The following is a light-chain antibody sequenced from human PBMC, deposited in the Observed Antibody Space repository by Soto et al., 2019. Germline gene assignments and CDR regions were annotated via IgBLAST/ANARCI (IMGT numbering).Light chain of an antibody. J-gene: IGLJ1*01. Sequence: QSALTQPASVSGSPGQSITISCTGTRSDVGGYNYVSWYPQHPGKAPKLMIYDVSNRPSGVSNRFSGSKSGNTASLTISGLQAEDEADYYCSSYTSSSTLLYVFGTGTKVTVL. CDR2: DVS. CDR3: SSYTSSSTLLYV. CDR1: RSDVGGYNY. V-gene: IGLV2-14*01.